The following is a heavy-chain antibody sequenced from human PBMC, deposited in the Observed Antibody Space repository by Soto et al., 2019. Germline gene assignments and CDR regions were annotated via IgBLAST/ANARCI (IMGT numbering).Heavy chain of an antibody. V-gene: IGHV3-30*03. CDR3: YPIISGSLGC. Sequence: GGSLRLSCAASGFTFSSYGMHWVRQAPGKGLEWAAVISYDGSNKYYADSVKGRFTISRDNSMNTLYLQMNSLRAEDTAVYYCYPIISGSLGCWGQGTQVTVSS. CDR1: GFTFSSYG. J-gene: IGHJ4*02. CDR2: ISYDGSNK. D-gene: IGHD3-10*01.